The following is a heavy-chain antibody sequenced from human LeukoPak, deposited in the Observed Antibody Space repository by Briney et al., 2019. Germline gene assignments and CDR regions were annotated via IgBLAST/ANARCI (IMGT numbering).Heavy chain of an antibody. CDR3: ARGRAARPVDY. Sequence: PSQTLSLTCTVSGGSISSGGYYWSWIRQPPGKGLEWIGYIYHSGSTYYNPSLKSRVTISVDRSKNQFSLKLSSVTAADTAVYYCARGRAARPVDYWGQGTLVTVSS. CDR1: GGSISSGGYY. V-gene: IGHV4-30-2*01. D-gene: IGHD6-6*01. J-gene: IGHJ4*02. CDR2: IYHSGST.